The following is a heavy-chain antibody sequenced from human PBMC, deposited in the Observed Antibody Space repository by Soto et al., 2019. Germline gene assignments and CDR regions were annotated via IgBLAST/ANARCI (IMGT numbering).Heavy chain of an antibody. Sequence: PSETLSLTCAVYGGSFSGYYWSWIRQPPGKGLEWIGEINHSGSTNYNPSLKSRVTISVDTSKNQFSLKLSSVTAADTAVYYCAKVKYYYGSGSLNWFDPWGQGTLVTVSS. D-gene: IGHD3-10*01. CDR1: GGSFSGYY. V-gene: IGHV4-34*01. CDR2: INHSGST. J-gene: IGHJ5*02. CDR3: AKVKYYYGSGSLNWFDP.